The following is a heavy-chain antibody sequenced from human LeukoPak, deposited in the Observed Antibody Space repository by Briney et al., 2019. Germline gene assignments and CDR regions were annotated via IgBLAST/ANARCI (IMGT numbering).Heavy chain of an antibody. CDR3: ARVGPTTAYYYYYGMDV. Sequence: KASETLSLTCTVSGGSISSYYWSWIRQPPGKGLEWIGYIYYSGSTNYNPSLKSRVTISVDTSKHQFSLRLSSVTAADTAVYYCARVGPTTAYYYYYGMDVWGQGTTVTVSS. J-gene: IGHJ6*02. CDR1: GGSISSYY. D-gene: IGHD4-17*01. V-gene: IGHV4-59*01. CDR2: IYYSGST.